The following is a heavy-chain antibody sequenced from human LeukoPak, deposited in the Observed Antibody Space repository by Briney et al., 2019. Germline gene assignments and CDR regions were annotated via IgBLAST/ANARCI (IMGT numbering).Heavy chain of an antibody. CDR3: ARVADFWSGYYPWGAFDI. CDR1: GGSFSGYY. D-gene: IGHD3-3*01. Sequence: SETLSLTCAVYGGSFSGYYWSWIRQPPGRGLEWIGYIYYSGSTNYNPSLKSRVTISVDTSKNQFSLKLSSVTAADTAVYYCARVADFWSGYYPWGAFDIWGQGTMVTVSS. V-gene: IGHV4-59*01. CDR2: IYYSGST. J-gene: IGHJ3*02.